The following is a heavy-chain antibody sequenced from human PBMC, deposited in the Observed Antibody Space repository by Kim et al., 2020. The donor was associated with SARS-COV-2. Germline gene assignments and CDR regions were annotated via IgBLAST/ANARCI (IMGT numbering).Heavy chain of an antibody. J-gene: IGHJ6*02. CDR2: IYSGGST. D-gene: IGHD2-8*01. Sequence: GGSLRLSCAASGFTVSSNYMSWVRQAPGKGLEWVSVIYSGGSTYYADSVKGRFTISRDNSKNTLYLQMNSLRAEDTAVYYCARDPVFDDYYYYYGMDVWGQGTTVTVSS. V-gene: IGHV3-66*01. CDR1: GFTVSSNY. CDR3: ARDPVFDDYYYYYGMDV.